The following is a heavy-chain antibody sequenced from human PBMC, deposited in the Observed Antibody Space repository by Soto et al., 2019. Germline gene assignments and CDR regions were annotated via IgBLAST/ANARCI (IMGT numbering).Heavy chain of an antibody. CDR3: ARDLGYYYGSGSYLVDV. J-gene: IGHJ6*02. D-gene: IGHD3-10*01. V-gene: IGHV3-66*01. CDR2: IYSGGST. CDR1: GFTVSSNY. Sequence: EVQLVESGGGLVQPGGSLRLSCAASGFTVSSNYMSWVRQAPGKGLEWVSVIYSGGSTYYADSVKGRFTISRDNSKNTLYLQMNSLRAEDTAVYYCARDLGYYYGSGSYLVDVWGQETTVTVSS.